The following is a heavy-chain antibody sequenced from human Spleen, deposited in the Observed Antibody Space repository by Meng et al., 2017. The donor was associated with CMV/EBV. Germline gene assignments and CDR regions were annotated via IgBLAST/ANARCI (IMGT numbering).Heavy chain of an antibody. CDR1: EFTFSTNW. J-gene: IGHJ3*01. CDR3: TRGPNSIYCANNVCSNDGFDA. V-gene: IGHV3-7*04. D-gene: IGHD2-21*01. CDR2: IGPDGSAK. Sequence: GESLKISCAVSEFTFSTNWMGWVRQAPGKGLEWVANIGPDGSAKYYVDSVKGRFTISRDNARNSLYLQMNNLRAEDTALYYCTRGPNSIYCANNVCSNDGFDAWGQGTMVTVSS.